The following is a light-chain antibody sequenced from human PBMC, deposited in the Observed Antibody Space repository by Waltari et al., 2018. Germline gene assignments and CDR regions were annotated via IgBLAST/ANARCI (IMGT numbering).Light chain of an antibody. CDR1: RGHESSP. J-gene: IGLJ3*02. CDR2: VNSDGSL. V-gene: IGLV4-69*02. CDR3: QTWDTGPWVFGEGPTEIGPWV. Sequence: QLVLTQPPSVSASPGASVKLSCTLRRGHESSPVAWHQQQPEKGPRYWLRVNSDGSLHPADGISDRFSGSSSGAERYLSISSLQSDDEADYYCQTWDTGPWVFGEGPTEIGPWVFGGGTRLTVL.